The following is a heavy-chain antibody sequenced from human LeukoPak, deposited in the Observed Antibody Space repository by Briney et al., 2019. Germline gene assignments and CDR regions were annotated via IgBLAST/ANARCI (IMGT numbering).Heavy chain of an antibody. D-gene: IGHD5-18*01. CDR2: ISYDGGNT. CDR3: ARTRGYSDASDI. CDR1: GFSFNTYP. V-gene: IGHV3-30*04. Sequence: PGRSLRLSCAASGFSFNTYPIHWVRQAPGKGLEWVAVISYDGGNTYYADSVRGRITISRDNSKNTVYLQMNSLRAEDTAVYYCARTRGYSDASDIWGQGTMVTVSS. J-gene: IGHJ3*02.